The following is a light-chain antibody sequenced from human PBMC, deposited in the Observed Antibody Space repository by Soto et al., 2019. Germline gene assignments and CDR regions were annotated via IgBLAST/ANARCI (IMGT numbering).Light chain of an antibody. J-gene: IGKJ4*01. CDR3: QHYNSFPLT. CDR2: KAS. CDR1: QSISSW. V-gene: IGKV1-5*03. Sequence: DIQMTQSPSTLSASLGDRVTITCRASQSISSWLAWYQQKPGKAPKLLMYKASTLESGVPSRFSGSGSGTEFTLTISCLQPDDFATYYCQHYNSFPLTFGGGTKVDIK.